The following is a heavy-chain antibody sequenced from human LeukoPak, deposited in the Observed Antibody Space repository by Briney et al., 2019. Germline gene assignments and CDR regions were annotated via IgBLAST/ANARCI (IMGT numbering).Heavy chain of an antibody. D-gene: IGHD2-2*01. V-gene: IGHV1-69*13. Sequence: GVSVKVSCKASGGTFSSYAISWVRQAPGQGLEWMGGIIPIFGTANYAQKFQGRVTITADESTSTAYMELSSLRSEDTAVYYCARDGIEGCSSTSCYANFYYYYYGMDVWGQGTTVTVSS. CDR2: IIPIFGTA. CDR3: ARDGIEGCSSTSCYANFYYYYYGMDV. J-gene: IGHJ6*02. CDR1: GGTFSSYA.